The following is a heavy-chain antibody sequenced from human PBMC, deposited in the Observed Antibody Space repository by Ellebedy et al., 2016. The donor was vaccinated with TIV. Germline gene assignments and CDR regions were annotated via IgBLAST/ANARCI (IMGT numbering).Heavy chain of an antibody. Sequence: MPSETLSLTCGVSGGSVSSTRYYWAWIRHPPGKGLEGIGSVYYSGSPYYNPSLKSRLTISEDMSKNHFSLSLSSVTAADTAIYYCARGEDILYFDSWGQGTLVTVSS. V-gene: IGHV4-39*07. J-gene: IGHJ4*02. CDR3: ARGEDILYFDS. D-gene: IGHD3-9*01. CDR2: VYYSGSP. CDR1: GGSVSSTRYY.